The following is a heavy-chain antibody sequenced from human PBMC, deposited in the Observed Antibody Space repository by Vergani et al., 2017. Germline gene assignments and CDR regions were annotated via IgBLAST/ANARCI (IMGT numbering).Heavy chain of an antibody. Sequence: QVQLQQWGAGLLKPSETLSLTCAVYGGSFSGCYWSWIRQPPGKGLEWIGEINHSGSTNYNPSLKSRVTISVDTSKNQFSLKLSSVTAADTAVYYCARGRIRAPFRYDSSGYYYSPFDYWGQGTLVTVSS. V-gene: IGHV4-34*01. J-gene: IGHJ4*02. D-gene: IGHD3-22*01. CDR2: INHSGST. CDR1: GGSFSGCY. CDR3: ARGRIRAPFRYDSSGYYYSPFDY.